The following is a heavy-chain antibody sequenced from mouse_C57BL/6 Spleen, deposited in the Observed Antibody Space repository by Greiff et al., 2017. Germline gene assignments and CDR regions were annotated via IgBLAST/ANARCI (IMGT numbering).Heavy chain of an antibody. CDR2: INPNNGGT. CDR3: ARAYYYGSRKEIDY. J-gene: IGHJ4*01. CDR1: GYTFTDYN. D-gene: IGHD1-1*01. V-gene: IGHV1-22*01. Sequence: EVQLQQSGPELVKPGASVKMSCKASGYTFTDYNMHWVKQSHGKSLEWIGFINPNNGGTRYNQKFEGKGTLTVNKSSSTDYLELRSLTSEESAVYYCARAYYYGSRKEIDYWGQGTSVTVSS.